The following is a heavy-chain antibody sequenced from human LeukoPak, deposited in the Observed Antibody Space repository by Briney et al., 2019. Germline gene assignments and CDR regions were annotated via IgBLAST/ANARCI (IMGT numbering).Heavy chain of an antibody. CDR2: ISSSSSYI. J-gene: IGHJ1*01. V-gene: IGHV3-21*01. CDR3: ARGDQLLTPPEYFQH. Sequence: GGSLRLSCAASGFTFSSYSMNWVRQAPGKGLEWVSSISSSSSYIYYADPVKGRFTISRDNAKNSLYLQMNSLRAEDTAVYYCARGDQLLTPPEYFQHWGQGTLVTVSS. CDR1: GFTFSSYS. D-gene: IGHD2-2*01.